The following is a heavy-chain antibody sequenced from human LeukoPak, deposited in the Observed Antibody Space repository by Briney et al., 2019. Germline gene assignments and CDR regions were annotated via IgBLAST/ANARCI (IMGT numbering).Heavy chain of an antibody. D-gene: IGHD1-26*01. V-gene: IGHV3-30-3*01. Sequence: GGSLRLSCAASGFTFSSYAMHWVRQAPGKGLEWVAVISYDGSNKYYADSVKGRFTISRDNSKNTLYLQMNSLRAEDTAVYYCARDWTPGGSYNYWGQGTLVTVSS. CDR2: ISYDGSNK. CDR1: GFTFSSYA. J-gene: IGHJ4*02. CDR3: ARDWTPGGSYNY.